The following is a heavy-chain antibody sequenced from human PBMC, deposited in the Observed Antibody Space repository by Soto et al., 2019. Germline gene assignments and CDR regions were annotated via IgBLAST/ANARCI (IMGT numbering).Heavy chain of an antibody. Sequence: GSLRLSCAASGFTFSSYDMHWVRQATGKCLEWVSAIGTAGDTYYPGSVKGRFTISRENAKNSLYLQMNSLRAGDTAVYYCARFELEYGGMDVWGQGTTVTVSS. V-gene: IGHV3-13*01. CDR2: IGTAGDT. D-gene: IGHD1-1*01. CDR3: ARFELEYGGMDV. CDR1: GFTFSSYD. J-gene: IGHJ6*02.